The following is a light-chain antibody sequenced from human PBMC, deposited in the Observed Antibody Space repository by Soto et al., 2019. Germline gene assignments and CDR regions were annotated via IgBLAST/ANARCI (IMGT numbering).Light chain of an antibody. J-gene: IGKJ4*01. V-gene: IGKV3-15*01. CDR2: GAS. CDR1: QSVSTN. CDR3: KQYNDWPLT. Sequence: EIVMTQSPATLSVSPGERATLSCRASQSVSTNLAWYQQKPGQAPRLLIYGASTRATGIPARFSGSGSGTEFTLTINSLQSADVAVYYCKQYNDWPLTFGGGTKVEIK.